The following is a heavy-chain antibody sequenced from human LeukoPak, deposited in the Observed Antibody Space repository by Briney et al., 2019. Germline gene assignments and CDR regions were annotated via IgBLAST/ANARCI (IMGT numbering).Heavy chain of an antibody. J-gene: IGHJ6*03. CDR1: GYSIRSGHY. CDR3: ARVDSSSSTGGFYYYYMDV. D-gene: IGHD6-6*01. V-gene: IGHV4-38-2*02. CDR2: LYHSGGT. Sequence: SETLSLTCNVSGYSIRSGHYWGWIRQPPGKGLEWIGSLYHSGGTFYNPSLKSRVTMSVDTSKNQFSLKLSSVTAADTAVYYCARVDSSSSTGGFYYYYMDVWGKGTTVTVS.